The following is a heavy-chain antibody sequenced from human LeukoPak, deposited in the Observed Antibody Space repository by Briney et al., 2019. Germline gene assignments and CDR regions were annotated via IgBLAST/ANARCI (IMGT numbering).Heavy chain of an antibody. Sequence: PGGSLRLSCVASGFTFSDFAMSWVRQTPGKRLEWVASTDGTGGDSYYADAVKGRFTISRDNAKNSLYLQMNSLRAEDTAVYYCARDIYYDSSGYYGSVYWGQGTLVTVSS. J-gene: IGHJ4*02. CDR1: GFTFSDFA. CDR2: TDGTGGDS. D-gene: IGHD3-22*01. V-gene: IGHV3-23*01. CDR3: ARDIYYDSSGYYGSVY.